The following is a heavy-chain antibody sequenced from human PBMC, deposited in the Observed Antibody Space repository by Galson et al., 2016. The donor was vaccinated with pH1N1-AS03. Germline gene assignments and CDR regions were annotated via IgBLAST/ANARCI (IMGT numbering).Heavy chain of an antibody. V-gene: IGHV2-5*02. CDR3: GLTGIAATGYFDY. Sequence: PALVKPTQTLTLTCSFSGFSLGRSGVGVGWIRQAPGKALEWLTLTYGDDNAGDDNSHYSPSLRSRLTVTKDNSKNQVVLTLTNVGPVDTATYYCGLTGIAATGYFDYWGQGTLVTVTS. CDR1: GFSLGRSGVG. D-gene: IGHD6-13*01. CDR2: TYGDDNAGDDNS. J-gene: IGHJ4*02.